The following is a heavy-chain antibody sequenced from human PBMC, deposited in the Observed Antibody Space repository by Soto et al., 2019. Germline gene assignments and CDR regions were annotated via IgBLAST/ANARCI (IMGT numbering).Heavy chain of an antibody. CDR1: GGSISSGGYY. CDR2: IYYSGST. D-gene: IGHD3-10*01. Sequence: QVQLQESGPGLVKPSQTLSLTCTVSGGSISSGGYYWSWIRQHPGKGLAWIGYIYYSGSTYYNPSLKSRVTISVDPSKNQFSLQLTSVTAADPAVYYCARFESITMVRGVITVWGQGTLVTVSS. V-gene: IGHV4-31*03. J-gene: IGHJ4*02. CDR3: ARFESITMVRGVITV.